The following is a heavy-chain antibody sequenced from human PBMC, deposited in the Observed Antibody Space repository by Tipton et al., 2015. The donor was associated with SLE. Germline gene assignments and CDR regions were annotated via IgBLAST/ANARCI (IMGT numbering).Heavy chain of an antibody. J-gene: IGHJ1*01. V-gene: IGHV3-7*03. CDR3: AKPVGQQLGYFQH. CDR2: IKQDGSEK. D-gene: IGHD6-13*01. CDR1: GFTFSSYW. Sequence: SLRLSCAASGFTFSSYWMSWVRQAPGKGLEWVANIKQDGSEKYYVDSVKGRFTISRDNSKNTLYLQMNSLRAEDTAVYYCAKPVGQQLGYFQHWGQGTLVTVSS.